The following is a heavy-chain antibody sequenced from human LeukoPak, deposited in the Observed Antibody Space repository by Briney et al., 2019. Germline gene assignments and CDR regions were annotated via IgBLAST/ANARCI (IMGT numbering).Heavy chain of an antibody. Sequence: SETLSLTCTVSGGSISSGGYYWSWIRQHPGKGLEWIGYIYYSGSTYYNPSLKSRVTISVDTSRNQFSLKLSSVTAADTAVYYCARESPRYSSGGSCYPNWFDPWGQGTLVTVSS. V-gene: IGHV4-31*03. CDR1: GGSISSGGYY. D-gene: IGHD2-15*01. J-gene: IGHJ5*02. CDR2: IYYSGST. CDR3: ARESPRYSSGGSCYPNWFDP.